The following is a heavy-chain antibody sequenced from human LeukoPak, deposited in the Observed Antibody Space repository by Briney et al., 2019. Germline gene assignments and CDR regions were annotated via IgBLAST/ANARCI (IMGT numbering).Heavy chain of an antibody. CDR2: INHSGST. V-gene: IGHV4-34*01. Sequence: SETLSLTCAVYGGSFSGYYWSWIRQPPGKGLEWIGEINHSGSTNYNPSLKSRVTISVDTSKNQFSLKLSSVTAADTAVYYCARDLRAVDYDFWTRPLHYGMDVWGQGTTVTVSS. D-gene: IGHD3-3*01. CDR3: ARDLRAVDYDFWTRPLHYGMDV. J-gene: IGHJ6*02. CDR1: GGSFSGYY.